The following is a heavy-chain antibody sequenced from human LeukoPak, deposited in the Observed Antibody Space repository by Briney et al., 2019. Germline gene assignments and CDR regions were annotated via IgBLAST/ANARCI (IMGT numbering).Heavy chain of an antibody. V-gene: IGHV3-30-3*01. J-gene: IGHJ4*02. Sequence: GGFLRLSCAASGFTFSSYAMHWVRQAPGKGLEWVAVISYDGSNKYYADSVKGRFTISRDNSKNTLFLQMNSLRAEDTAVYYCARDMRELHYFDYWGQGTLVTVSS. D-gene: IGHD1-26*01. CDR2: ISYDGSNK. CDR3: ARDMRELHYFDY. CDR1: GFTFSSYA.